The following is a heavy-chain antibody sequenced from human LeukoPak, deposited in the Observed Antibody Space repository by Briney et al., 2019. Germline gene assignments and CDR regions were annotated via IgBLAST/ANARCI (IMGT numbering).Heavy chain of an antibody. CDR1: GFTFSKYA. J-gene: IGHJ4*02. CDR3: AKDPDYDSSGVDY. CDR2: ISYDGSNK. D-gene: IGHD3-22*01. Sequence: PGGSLRLSCAASGFTFSKYAMTWVRQAPGKGLEWVAVISYDGSNKYHADSVKGRFTISRDNSKNTLYLQMNSLRAEDTAVYYCAKDPDYDSSGVDYWGQGTLVTVSS. V-gene: IGHV3-30*18.